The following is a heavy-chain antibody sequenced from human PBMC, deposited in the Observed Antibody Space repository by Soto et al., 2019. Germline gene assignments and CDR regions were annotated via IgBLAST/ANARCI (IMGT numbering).Heavy chain of an antibody. CDR1: GFTFSSYS. CDR2: ISSSSSTI. CDR3: ARDRGPDYYWKYQTSVPVY. V-gene: IGHV3-48*01. D-gene: IGHD1-7*01. J-gene: IGHJ4*02. Sequence: PGGSLRLSCAASGFTFSSYSMNWVRQAPGKGLEWVSYISSSSSTIYYADSVKGRFTISRDNAKNSLYLQMNSLRAEDTAVYYCARDRGPDYYWKYQTSVPVYWGQGTLVTVSS.